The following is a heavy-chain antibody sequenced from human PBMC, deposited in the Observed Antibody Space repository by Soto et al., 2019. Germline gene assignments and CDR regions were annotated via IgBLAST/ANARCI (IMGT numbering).Heavy chain of an antibody. CDR1: GFTFSSYA. J-gene: IGHJ6*02. CDR3: AKVASWFYDYGGNSVYYYGMDV. V-gene: IGHV3-23*01. CDR2: ISGSGGST. Sequence: GGSLRLSCAASGFTFSSYAMSWVRQAPGKGLEWVSAISGSGGSTYYADSVKGRFTISRDNSKNTLYLQMNSLRAEDTAVYYCAKVASWFYDYGGNSVYYYGMDVWGQGTTVTVSS. D-gene: IGHD4-17*01.